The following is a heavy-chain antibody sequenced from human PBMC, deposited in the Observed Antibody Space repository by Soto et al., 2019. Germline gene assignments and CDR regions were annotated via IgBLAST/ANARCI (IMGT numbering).Heavy chain of an antibody. D-gene: IGHD6-13*01. Sequence: SETLSLTCAVSGGSISSGNWWSWVRQPPGKGLEWIGEIYHSGSTNYNPSLKSRVTISVDKSKTQFSLRLSSVTAADTAVYYCASWGGIASPAYDGSLAPYDYWGQGTLVTVSS. CDR3: ASWGGIASPAYDGSLAPYDY. V-gene: IGHV4-4*02. CDR1: GGSISSGNW. CDR2: IYHSGST. J-gene: IGHJ4*02.